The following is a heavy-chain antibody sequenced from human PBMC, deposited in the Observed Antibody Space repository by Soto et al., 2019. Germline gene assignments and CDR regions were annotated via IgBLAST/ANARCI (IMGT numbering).Heavy chain of an antibody. Sequence: GGSLRLSCAASGFTFSSYGMHWVRQAPGKGLEWVAVISYDGSNKYYADSVKGRFTISRDNSKNTLYLQMNSLRAEDTAVYYCAKEARKIHRITMVRGVLDYWGQGTLVTVSS. CDR1: GFTFSSYG. V-gene: IGHV3-30*18. D-gene: IGHD3-10*01. J-gene: IGHJ4*02. CDR2: ISYDGSNK. CDR3: AKEARKIHRITMVRGVLDY.